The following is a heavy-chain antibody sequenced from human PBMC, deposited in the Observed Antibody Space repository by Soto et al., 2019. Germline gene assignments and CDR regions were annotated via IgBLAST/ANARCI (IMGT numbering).Heavy chain of an antibody. J-gene: IGHJ4*02. CDR2: IYYSGSS. CDR1: GGSVSSGSYY. V-gene: IGHV4-61*01. CDR3: ARDKFGYGRAGSCSGIIDY. D-gene: IGHD2-15*01. Sequence: PSETLSLTCTVSGGSVSSGSYYWSWLRQAPGKGLEWIGYIYYSGSSNYNPSLKSRVTISVDTSKNQFSLKLSLVTAADAAVYYSARDKFGYGRAGSCSGIIDYWGQGTMVT.